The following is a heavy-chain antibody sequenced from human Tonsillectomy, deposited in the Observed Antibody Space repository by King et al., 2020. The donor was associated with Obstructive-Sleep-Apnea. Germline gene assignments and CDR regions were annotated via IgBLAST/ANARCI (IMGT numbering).Heavy chain of an antibody. Sequence: VQLVESGGGLVQPGRSLRLSCAASGFTFDDYAMHWVRQAPGKGLEWVSGISWNSGSIGYADSVKVRFTISRDNAKNSLHLQMNSLRAEETALYYCAKALSYYYDSSGYLNPHDAFDIWGQGTMVTVSS. CDR2: ISWNSGSI. D-gene: IGHD3-22*01. CDR1: GFTFDDYA. J-gene: IGHJ3*02. CDR3: AKALSYYYDSSGYLNPHDAFDI. V-gene: IGHV3-9*01.